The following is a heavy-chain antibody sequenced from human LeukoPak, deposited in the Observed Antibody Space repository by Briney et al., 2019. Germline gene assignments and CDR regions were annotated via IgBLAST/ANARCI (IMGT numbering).Heavy chain of an antibody. CDR3: ARDHSSSWDDAFDI. D-gene: IGHD6-13*01. CDR2: IYHSGST. CDR1: GGSISSSNW. V-gene: IGHV4-4*02. Sequence: SGTLSLTCAVSGGSISSSNWWNWVRPPPGKGLEWIGEIYHSGSTNYNPSLKSRVTISVDRSKNQFSLKLSSVTAADTAVYYCARDHSSSWDDAFDIWGQGTKVTVSS. J-gene: IGHJ3*02.